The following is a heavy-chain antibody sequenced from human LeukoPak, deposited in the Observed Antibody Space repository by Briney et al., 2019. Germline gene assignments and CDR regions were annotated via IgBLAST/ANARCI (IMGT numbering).Heavy chain of an antibody. D-gene: IGHD3-3*01. CDR1: GGSFSGYY. CDR2: INHSGST. Sequence: SETLSLTCAVYGGSFSGYYWSRIRQPPGKGLEWIGEINHSGSTNYNPSLKSRVTISVDTSKNQFSLKLSSVTAADTAAYYCARGNYDFWSGYYTGYYYYMDVWGKGTTVTVSS. V-gene: IGHV4-34*01. J-gene: IGHJ6*03. CDR3: ARGNYDFWSGYYTGYYYYMDV.